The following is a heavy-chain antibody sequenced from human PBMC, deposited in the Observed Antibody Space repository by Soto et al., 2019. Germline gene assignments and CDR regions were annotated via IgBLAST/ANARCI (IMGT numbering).Heavy chain of an antibody. D-gene: IGHD5-18*01. CDR1: GYSFISYW. CDR2: IYPGDSDS. V-gene: IGHV5-51*01. Sequence: EVQLVQSGAEVKKPGESLKISCKGSGYSFISYWIGWVRQMPGKGLEWMGIIYPGDSDSRYSPSFQGQVSISVDKSISTAYLQWSCLKASDTAMYYCARGLVGTASTHGFDIWGQGTMVTVSS. J-gene: IGHJ3*02. CDR3: ARGLVGTASTHGFDI.